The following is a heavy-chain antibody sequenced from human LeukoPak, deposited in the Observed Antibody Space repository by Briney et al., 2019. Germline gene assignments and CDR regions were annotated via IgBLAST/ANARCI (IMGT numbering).Heavy chain of an antibody. CDR1: GYSFTSYW. J-gene: IGHJ5*02. V-gene: IGHV5-51*01. Sequence: GESLKISCKGSGYSFTSYWIGWVRQMPGKGLEWMGIIYPGDSDTRYSPSFQGQVTISADKFISTAYLQWSSLKASDTAMYYCARVVAATRLPFWFDPWGQGTLVTVSS. CDR2: IYPGDSDT. CDR3: ARVVAATRLPFWFDP. D-gene: IGHD2-15*01.